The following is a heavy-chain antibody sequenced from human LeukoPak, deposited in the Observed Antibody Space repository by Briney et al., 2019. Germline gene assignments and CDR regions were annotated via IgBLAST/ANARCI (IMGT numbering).Heavy chain of an antibody. J-gene: IGHJ3*02. Sequence: PSETLSLTCTVSGGSISSRSYYWGWIRQPPGKGLEWIGTIYYSGSTYYNPSLKSRVTISVDTSKNQFSLKLSSVTAADTAVYYCARVAPTLRFLESYAFDIWGQGTMVTVSS. CDR2: IYYSGST. CDR3: ARVAPTLRFLESYAFDI. V-gene: IGHV4-39*07. D-gene: IGHD3-3*01. CDR1: GGSISSRSYY.